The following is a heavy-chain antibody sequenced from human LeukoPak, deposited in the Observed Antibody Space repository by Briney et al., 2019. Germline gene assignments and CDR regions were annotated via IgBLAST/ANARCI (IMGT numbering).Heavy chain of an antibody. D-gene: IGHD3-22*01. V-gene: IGHV3-23*01. J-gene: IGHJ4*02. CDR1: GFTFSSYA. CDR2: ISGSGGST. Sequence: GGSVRLSCAASGFTFSSYAMSWVRQAPGKGLEWVSAISGSGGSTYYADSVKGRFTISRDNSKNTLYLQMNSLRAEDTAVYYCAKTSNYYDSSGYYPYYFDYWGQGTLVTVSS. CDR3: AKTSNYYDSSGYYPYYFDY.